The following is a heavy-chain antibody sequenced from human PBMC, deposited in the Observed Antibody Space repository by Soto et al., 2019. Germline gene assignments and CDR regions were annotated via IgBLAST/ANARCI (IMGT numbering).Heavy chain of an antibody. Sequence: PSETLSLTCAVYGGSFSGYYWSWIRQPPGKGLEWIGEINHSGSTNYNPSLKSRVTISVDTSKNQFSLKLSSVTAADTAVYYCARVSTVVVPAAMPDDYWGQGTLVTVSS. CDR3: ARVSTVVVPAAMPDDY. CDR1: GGSFSGYY. D-gene: IGHD2-2*01. V-gene: IGHV4-34*01. J-gene: IGHJ4*02. CDR2: INHSGST.